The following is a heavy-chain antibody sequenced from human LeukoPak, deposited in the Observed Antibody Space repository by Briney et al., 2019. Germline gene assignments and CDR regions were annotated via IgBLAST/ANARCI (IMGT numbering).Heavy chain of an antibody. V-gene: IGHV3-11*06. D-gene: IGHD3-22*01. Sequence: GGSLRLSCAASGFTFSDYYMSWIRQAPGKGLEWVSYISSSSTYTNYADSVKGRFTISRDNAKNSLYLQMNSLRAEDTAVYYCASSYYYDNSGYYYWGQGTLVTVSS. J-gene: IGHJ4*02. CDR1: GFTFSDYY. CDR3: ASSYYYDNSGYYY. CDR2: ISSSSTYT.